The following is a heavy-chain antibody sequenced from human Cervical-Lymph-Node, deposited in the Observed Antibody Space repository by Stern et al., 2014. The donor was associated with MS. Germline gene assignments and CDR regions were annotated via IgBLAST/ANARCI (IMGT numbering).Heavy chain of an antibody. J-gene: IGHJ5*02. Sequence: QMQLQESGPGLVQPSQTLSLTCTASGSSFSSGSYCWGWLGPHQGQGLESIACVYNSGATYYNPSLKSRVTISVDTSKNQFSLQLSSVTAADAAVYYGATELSGSPWFDPWGQGTLVTVSS. CDR3: ATELSGSPWFDP. V-gene: IGHV4-31*03. CDR1: GSSFSSGSYC. CDR2: VYNSGAT. D-gene: IGHD3-10*01.